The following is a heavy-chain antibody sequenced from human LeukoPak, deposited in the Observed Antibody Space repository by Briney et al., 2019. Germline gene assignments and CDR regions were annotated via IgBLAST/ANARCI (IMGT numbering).Heavy chain of an antibody. V-gene: IGHV3-53*01. CDR1: GFTVSSYY. CDR2: IYTGGGR. Sequence: PGGSLRLSCAASGFTVSSYYMNWVRQAPGKELEWVSVIYTGGGRYYADSVRGRFTISRDTSKNMVFLQMNSLRVEDTAVYYCGRGHWGLDYWGQGALVTVSS. D-gene: IGHD7-27*01. J-gene: IGHJ4*02. CDR3: GRGHWGLDY.